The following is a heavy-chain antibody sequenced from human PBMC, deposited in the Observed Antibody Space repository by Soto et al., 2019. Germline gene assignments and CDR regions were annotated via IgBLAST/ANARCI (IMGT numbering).Heavy chain of an antibody. CDR1: GFTFSRYG. CDR2: ISYDGSNK. CDR3: AKDEIAARRQHLTAPGY. D-gene: IGHD6-6*01. J-gene: IGHJ4*02. V-gene: IGHV3-30*18. Sequence: PGGSLRLSCAASGFTFSRYGRHGVGWGPGGGLEWVAVISYDGSNKYYAASVKGRFTISRDNSKNTLYLQMNSLRAEDTAVYYCAKDEIAARRQHLTAPGYWGQGTLVTVSS.